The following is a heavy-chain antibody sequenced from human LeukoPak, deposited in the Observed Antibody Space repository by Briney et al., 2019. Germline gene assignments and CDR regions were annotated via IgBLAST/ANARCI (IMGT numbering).Heavy chain of an antibody. Sequence: SQTLSLTCTVSGGSISSGSYYWSWIRQPAGKGLEWIGRIYTSGSTNYNPSLKSRVTISVDTSKNQFSLKLSSVTAADTAVYYCARDFWSAKGGWFDPWGQGTLVTVSS. CDR1: GGSISSGSYY. D-gene: IGHD3-3*01. J-gene: IGHJ5*02. CDR3: ARDFWSAKGGWFDP. CDR2: IYTSGST. V-gene: IGHV4-61*02.